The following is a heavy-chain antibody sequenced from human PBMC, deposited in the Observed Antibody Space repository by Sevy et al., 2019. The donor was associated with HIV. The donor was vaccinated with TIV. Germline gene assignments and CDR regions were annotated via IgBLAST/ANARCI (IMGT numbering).Heavy chain of an antibody. V-gene: IGHV3-21*01. CDR2: ISSSSSYL. CDR1: GFTFSSYS. J-gene: IGHJ4*02. CDR3: ARAQVAATLHFDY. Sequence: GGSLRLSCAASGFTFSSYSMNWVRQAPGKGLEWVSSISSSSSYLYSADSVKGRFTISGDNAKNSLYRQMNSLRAEDTAVYYCARAQVAATLHFDYWGQGTLVTVSS. D-gene: IGHD2-15*01.